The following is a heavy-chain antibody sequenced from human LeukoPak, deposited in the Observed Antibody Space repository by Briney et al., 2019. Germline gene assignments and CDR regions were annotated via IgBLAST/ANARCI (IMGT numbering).Heavy chain of an antibody. D-gene: IGHD3-10*01. CDR1: GGSISSYY. CDR2: IYYSGST. Sequence: SETLSLTCTVSGGSISSYYWSWIRQPPGRGLEWIGYIYYSGSTNYNPSLKSRVTISVDTSKNQFSLKLSSVTAADTAVYYCARGGGSGKNWFDPWGQGTLVTVSS. J-gene: IGHJ5*02. V-gene: IGHV4-59*01. CDR3: ARGGGSGKNWFDP.